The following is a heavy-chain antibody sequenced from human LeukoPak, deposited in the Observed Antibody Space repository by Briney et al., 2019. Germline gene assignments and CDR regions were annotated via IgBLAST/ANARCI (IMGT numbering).Heavy chain of an antibody. D-gene: IGHD4-23*01. CDR3: AKLAGYGGSDPQYYYGLDV. CDR2: FYHSGST. Sequence: ETLSLTCTVSGGSLSSYYWSWIRQTPGKGLECIGYFYHSGSTSYSPSLKSRVTISVDMSKNQFSLKLSSVTAADTAVYYCAKLAGYGGSDPQYYYGLDVWGQGTTVTVSS. CDR1: GGSLSSYY. J-gene: IGHJ6*02. V-gene: IGHV4-59*01.